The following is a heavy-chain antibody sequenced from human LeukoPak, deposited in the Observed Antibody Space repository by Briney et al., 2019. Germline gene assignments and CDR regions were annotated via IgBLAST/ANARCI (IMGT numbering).Heavy chain of an antibody. CDR1: GGSISSSSYY. CDR2: IYYTGST. Sequence: SETLSLTCTVSGGSISSSSYYWGWIRQPPGKGLEWIGSIYYTGSTYYNPSLKSRVTISVDTSKKKFSLKMSSVTAADTAVYYCARLSGYGLHYYYYMDVWGKGTTVTVSS. CDR3: ARLSGYGLHYYYYMDV. D-gene: IGHD5-12*01. V-gene: IGHV4-39*07. J-gene: IGHJ6*03.